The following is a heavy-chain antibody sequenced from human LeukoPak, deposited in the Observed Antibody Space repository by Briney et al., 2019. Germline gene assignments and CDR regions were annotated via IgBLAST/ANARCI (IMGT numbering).Heavy chain of an antibody. J-gene: IGHJ4*02. CDR2: IYYTGST. Sequence: SETLSLTCIVSGGSISRSTYYWGWTRQPPGKGLEWIGSIYYTGSTYYNPSLKSRVTISVDTSENQFSLRLSSVTAADTAVYYCARHVVAYDYGDYWGQGTLVTVSS. V-gene: IGHV4-39*01. D-gene: IGHD4-17*01. CDR3: ARHVVAYDYGDY. CDR1: GGSISRSTYY.